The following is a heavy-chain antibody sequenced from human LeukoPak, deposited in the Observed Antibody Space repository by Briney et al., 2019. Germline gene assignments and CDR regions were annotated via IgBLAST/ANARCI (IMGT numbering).Heavy chain of an antibody. D-gene: IGHD1-26*01. J-gene: IGHJ4*02. Sequence: GGSLRLSCAASGFTFSNYIMDWVRQAPGKGLEWVSSIEKAGSYVYHVDSVRGRFTISRDNAKNSLYLQMNSLRAEDTAVYYCAREGVGIKDLDYWGQGTLVTVSS. V-gene: IGHV3-21*01. CDR1: GFTFSNYI. CDR3: AREGVGIKDLDY. CDR2: IEKAGSYV.